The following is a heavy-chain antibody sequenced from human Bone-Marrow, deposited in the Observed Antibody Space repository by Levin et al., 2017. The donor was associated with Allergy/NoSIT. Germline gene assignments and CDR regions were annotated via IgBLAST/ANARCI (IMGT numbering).Heavy chain of an antibody. CDR3: ASVKRFADYVDY. V-gene: IGHV4-39*01. CDR2: VFHSGYT. CDR1: GGSININNYY. D-gene: IGHD3-3*01. Sequence: SSETLSLTCTVSGGSININNYYWGWIRQPPGKGLEWIGSVFHSGYTSYNSSLKSRVTISVDTSKNQFSLKLAFVTAPDTAIYYCASVKRFADYVDYWGQGTLVAVSS. J-gene: IGHJ4*02.